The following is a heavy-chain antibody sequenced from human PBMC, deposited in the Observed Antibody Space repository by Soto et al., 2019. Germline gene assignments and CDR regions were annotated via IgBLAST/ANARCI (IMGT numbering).Heavy chain of an antibody. CDR2: IWYDGSNK. J-gene: IGHJ6*02. Sequence: SLRIDCGASGFTFSRYGMHWVRQATSKGLEWVAVIWYDGSNKYYADSVKGRFTISRDNSKNTLYLQMNSLRAEDTAVYYCARDGVPINDYGDHGAYYYYGMDVWGQATTVTVYS. V-gene: IGHV3-33*01. D-gene: IGHD4-17*01. CDR3: ARDGVPINDYGDHGAYYYYGMDV. CDR1: GFTFSRYG.